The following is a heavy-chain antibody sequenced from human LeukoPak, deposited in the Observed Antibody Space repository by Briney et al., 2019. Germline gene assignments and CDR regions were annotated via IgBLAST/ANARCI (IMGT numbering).Heavy chain of an antibody. CDR1: GGSISSSSYY. V-gene: IGHV4-39*01. D-gene: IGHD1-26*01. J-gene: IGHJ5*02. CDR3: ARLRGRRRPQRWFDP. CDR2: IYYSGST. Sequence: LETLSLTCTVSGGSISSSSYYWGWLRQPPGKGLEWMGSIYYSGSTYYNPSLKSRVTISVDTSKNQLSLKLSTVTAADTAVYYCARLRGRRRPQRWFDPWGQGTLVTVSS.